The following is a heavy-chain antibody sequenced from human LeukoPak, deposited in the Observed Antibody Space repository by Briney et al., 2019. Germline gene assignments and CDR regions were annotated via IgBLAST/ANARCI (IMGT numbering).Heavy chain of an antibody. D-gene: IGHD6-13*01. CDR1: GFTLSTYW. CDR2: IKQDGSEK. Sequence: GGSLRLSCAASGFTLSTYWMTWVRQAPGKGLEWVASIKQDGSEKYCVDSVKGRFTISRDNAENSLYLQMNSLRAEDTAVYYCARGVFSFDYWGQGTLVTVSS. V-gene: IGHV3-7*01. CDR3: ARGVFSFDY. J-gene: IGHJ4*02.